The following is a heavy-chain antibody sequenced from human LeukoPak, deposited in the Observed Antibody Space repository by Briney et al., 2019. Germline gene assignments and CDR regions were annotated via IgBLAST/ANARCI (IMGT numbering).Heavy chain of an antibody. Sequence: ASVKVSCKASGGTFSSYAISWVRQAPGQGLEWMGGIIPIFGTANYAQKFQGRVTITADESTSTAYMELSSLRSGDTAVYYCATAAYYYDSSGYWGGYYYYYYMDVWGKGTTVTVSS. J-gene: IGHJ6*03. D-gene: IGHD3-22*01. CDR1: GGTFSSYA. CDR2: IIPIFGTA. CDR3: ATAAYYYDSSGYWGGYYYYYYMDV. V-gene: IGHV1-69*13.